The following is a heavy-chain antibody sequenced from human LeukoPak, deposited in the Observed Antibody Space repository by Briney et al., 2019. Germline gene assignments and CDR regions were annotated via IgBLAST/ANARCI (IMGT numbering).Heavy chain of an antibody. CDR3: ARRPYSNGWYHFDY. CDR2: ISSSSSYI. D-gene: IGHD6-13*01. Sequence: PGGSLRLSCAASGFTFSSYSMNWVRQAPGKGLEWVSSISSSSSYIYYADSVKGRFTISRDNAKNSLYLQMNSLRAEDTALYYCARRPYSNGWYHFDYWGLGTLVTVSS. CDR1: GFTFSSYS. V-gene: IGHV3-21*01. J-gene: IGHJ4*02.